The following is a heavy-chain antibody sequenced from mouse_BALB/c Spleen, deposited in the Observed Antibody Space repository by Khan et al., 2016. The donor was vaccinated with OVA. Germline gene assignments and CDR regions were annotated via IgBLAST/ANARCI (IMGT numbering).Heavy chain of an antibody. CDR2: IHYSEST. Sequence: EVKLEVSGPDLVKPSQSLSLTCTVTGYSITRGYSWHWIRQFPGNKLEWMGYIHYSESTSYNPSLKSRISINRDTSKNQFFLQLNSVTTEDTATYDCAGGFPTYWGQGTLVTVSA. CDR3: AGGFPTY. CDR1: GYSITRGYS. V-gene: IGHV3-1*02. J-gene: IGHJ3*01.